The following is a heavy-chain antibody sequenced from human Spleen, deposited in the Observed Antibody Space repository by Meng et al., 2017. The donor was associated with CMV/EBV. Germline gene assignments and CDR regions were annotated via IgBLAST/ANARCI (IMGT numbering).Heavy chain of an antibody. Sequence: SETLSLTCTVSGGSISSSSYYWGWIRQPPGKGLEWIGGIYYSGSTYYNPSLKSRVTISVDTSKNQFSLKLSSVTAADTAVYYCARAPYDFWSGYHAYYFDYWGQGTLVTVSS. CDR3: ARAPYDFWSGYHAYYFDY. D-gene: IGHD3-3*01. J-gene: IGHJ4*02. CDR2: IYYSGST. V-gene: IGHV4-39*07. CDR1: GGSISSSSYY.